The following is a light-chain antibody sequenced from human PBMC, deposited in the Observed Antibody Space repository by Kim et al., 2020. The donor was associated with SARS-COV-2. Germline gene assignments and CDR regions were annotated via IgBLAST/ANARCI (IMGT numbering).Light chain of an antibody. CDR3: SSYTSSSTYF. Sequence: QSALTQPASVSGSPGQSITISCTGTSSDVGAYNYVSWYQQHPGKAPKIMIYDVSNRPSGVSNRFSGSKSGNTASLTISGLQAEDEADYYCSSYTSSSTYFFGTGTKVTVL. CDR1: SSDVGAYNY. V-gene: IGLV2-14*03. J-gene: IGLJ1*01. CDR2: DVS.